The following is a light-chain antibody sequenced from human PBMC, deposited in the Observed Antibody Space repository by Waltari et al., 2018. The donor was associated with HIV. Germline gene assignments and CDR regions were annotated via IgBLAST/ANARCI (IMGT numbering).Light chain of an antibody. J-gene: IGKJ3*01. CDR1: QSVGGN. V-gene: IGKV3-11*01. CDR2: DAS. CDR3: HQRTNWPHFT. Sequence: EIVLTQSPATMSLSPGERDRQSVGGNIAWHQQPPGQAPRLLLYDASNWATGIPDRVSGSGSGTDFTLTISSLEPEDFAIYYCHQRTNWPHFTFGPGTKVV.